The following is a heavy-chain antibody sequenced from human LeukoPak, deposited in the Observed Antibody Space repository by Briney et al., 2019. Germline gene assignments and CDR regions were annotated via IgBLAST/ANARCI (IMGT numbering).Heavy chain of an antibody. CDR2: ISGSGAAT. J-gene: IGHJ5*02. CDR1: GFAFSSYG. CDR3: ARQAVGFDP. Sequence: PGGSLRLSCAVSGFAFSSYGMSWVRQAPGKGLEWFSAISGSGAATYYADSVKGRFTISRDNSKNTLYLQMNSLRAEDTAAYYCARQAVGFDPWGQGTLVTVSS. V-gene: IGHV3-23*01.